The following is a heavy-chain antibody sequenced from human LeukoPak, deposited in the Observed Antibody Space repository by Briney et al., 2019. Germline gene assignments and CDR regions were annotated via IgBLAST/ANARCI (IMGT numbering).Heavy chain of an antibody. CDR2: IYYSGST. CDR3: ARAKYGSYSDY. CDR1: GGSISSYY. D-gene: IGHD1-26*01. J-gene: IGHJ4*02. Sequence: PSETLSLTCTVSGGSISSYYWSWIRQPPGKGLEWIGYIYYSGSTNYNPSLKSRVTISVDTSKNQFSLKLSSVTAADTAVYYCARAKYGSYSDYWGQGTLVTVSS. V-gene: IGHV4-59*01.